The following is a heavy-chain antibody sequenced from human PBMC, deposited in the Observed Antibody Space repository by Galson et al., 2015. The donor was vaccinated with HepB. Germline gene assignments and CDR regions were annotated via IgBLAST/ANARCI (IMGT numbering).Heavy chain of an antibody. V-gene: IGHV4-39*01. CDR1: GGSISSSSYY. CDR3: ARHQYSSSWG. J-gene: IGHJ4*02. Sequence: ETLSLTCTVSGGSISSSSYYWGWIRQPPGKGLEWIGSIYYSGSTYYNPSLKSRVTISVDTSKNQFSLKLSSVTAADTAVYYCARHQYSSSWGWGQGTLVTVSS. CDR2: IYYSGST. D-gene: IGHD6-13*01.